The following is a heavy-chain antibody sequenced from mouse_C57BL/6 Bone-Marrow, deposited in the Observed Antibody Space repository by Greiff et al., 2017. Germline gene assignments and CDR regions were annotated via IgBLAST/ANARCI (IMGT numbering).Heavy chain of an antibody. CDR2: IYPGGGYT. CDR1: GYTFTNYW. J-gene: IGHJ2*01. D-gene: IGHD1-1*01. V-gene: IGHV1-63*01. CDR3: ARGATATVVPYYFDY. Sequence: VQLQQSGAELVRPGTSVKMSCKASGYTFTNYWIGWAKQRPGHGLEWIGDIYPGGGYTNYNEKFKGKATLTADKSSSTASMQFSSLTSDYSAIYYCARGATATVVPYYFDYWGQGTTLTVSS.